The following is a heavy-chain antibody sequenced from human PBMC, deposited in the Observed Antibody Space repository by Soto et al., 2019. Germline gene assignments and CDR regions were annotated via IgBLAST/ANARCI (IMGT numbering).Heavy chain of an antibody. D-gene: IGHD4-17*01. CDR3: AKDPVYGDYGKTNWFDP. V-gene: IGHV3-23*01. CDR2: ISGSGGST. Sequence: EVQLLESGGGLVQPGGSPRLSCAASGFTFSSYAMSWVRQAPGKGLEWVSAISGSGGSTYYADSVKGRFTISRDNSKNTLYLQMNSLRAEDTAVYYCAKDPVYGDYGKTNWFDPWGQGTLVTVSS. CDR1: GFTFSSYA. J-gene: IGHJ5*02.